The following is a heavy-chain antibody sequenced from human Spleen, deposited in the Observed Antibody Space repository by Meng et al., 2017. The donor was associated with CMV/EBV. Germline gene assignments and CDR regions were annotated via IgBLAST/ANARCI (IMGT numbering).Heavy chain of an antibody. CDR2: ISYDGSNK. CDR3: ARPRDIVVVWSHFDY. CDR1: GFTFSSYA. V-gene: IGHV3-30*04. J-gene: IGHJ4*02. Sequence: SGFTFSSYAMHWVRQAPGKGLEWVAVISYDGSNKYYADSVKGRFTISRDNSKNTLYLQMNSLRAEDTAVYYCARPRDIVVVWSHFDYWGQGTLVTVSS. D-gene: IGHD2-2*01.